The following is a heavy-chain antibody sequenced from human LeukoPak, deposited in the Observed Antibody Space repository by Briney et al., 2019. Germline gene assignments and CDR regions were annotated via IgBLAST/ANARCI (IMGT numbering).Heavy chain of an antibody. D-gene: IGHD6-19*01. J-gene: IGHJ5*02. V-gene: IGHV3-9*01. CDR3: AKSGYSSGWLNWFDP. CDR2: ISWNSGSI. CDR1: GFTFDDYA. Sequence: GRSLRLSCAASGFTFDDYAMHWVRQAPGKGLEWVSGISWNSGSIGYADSVKGRFTISRDNAKNSLYLQMNSQRAEDTALYYCAKSGYSSGWLNWFDPWGQGTLVTVSS.